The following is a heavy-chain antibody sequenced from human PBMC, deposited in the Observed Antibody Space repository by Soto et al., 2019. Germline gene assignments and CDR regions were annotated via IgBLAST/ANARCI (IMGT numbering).Heavy chain of an antibody. J-gene: IGHJ5*02. CDR2: INPNSGGT. Sequence: ASVKVSCKASGYTFTGYYMHWVRQAPGQGLEWMGWINPNSGGTNYAQKFQGWVTMTRDTSISTAYMELSRLRSDDTAVYYCALSTFGPLYGFDPWGQGTLVTVS. CDR1: GYTFTGYY. D-gene: IGHD2-2*02. V-gene: IGHV1-2*04. CDR3: ALSTFGPLYGFDP.